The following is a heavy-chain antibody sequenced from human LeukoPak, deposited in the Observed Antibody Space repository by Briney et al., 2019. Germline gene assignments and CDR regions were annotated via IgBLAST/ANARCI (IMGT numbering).Heavy chain of an antibody. D-gene: IGHD2-21*02. J-gene: IGHJ4*02. V-gene: IGHV3-7*01. CDR1: GFTFTTYW. CDR3: ARDGGHGGDLDY. CDR2: IKQDGSEK. Sequence: AGGSLRPSYAASGFTFTTYWMDWVRQAPGKGLEWVANIKQDGSEKYYVDSAKGRFTISRDNGKNSVYLQMNSLRAEDTAVYYCARDGGHGGDLDYWGQGTLVTVSS.